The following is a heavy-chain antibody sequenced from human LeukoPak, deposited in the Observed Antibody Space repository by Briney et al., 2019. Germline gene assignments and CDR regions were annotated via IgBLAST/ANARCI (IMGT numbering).Heavy chain of an antibody. V-gene: IGHV1-46*01. D-gene: IGHD2-15*01. CDR3: ARGARVLKYCSGGSCYESNWFDP. J-gene: IGHJ5*02. CDR1: GYTFTSYY. Sequence: ASVKVSCKASGYTFTSYYMHWVRQAPGQGLEWMGMINPSGGSTSYAQKFQGRVTMTRDTSTSTVYMELSSLRSEDTAVYYCARGARVLKYCSGGSCYESNWFDPWGQGTLVTVSS. CDR2: INPSGGST.